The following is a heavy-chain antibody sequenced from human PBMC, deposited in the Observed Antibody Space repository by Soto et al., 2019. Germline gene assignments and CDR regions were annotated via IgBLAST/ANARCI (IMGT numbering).Heavy chain of an antibody. Sequence: ASVKVSCKASGYTFTAYFIHWVRQAPGQGLEWMGWIDPNSGGTNYAQKFQGRVTMTRDTSISTAYMELSRLRSDDTAVYYCAGMYSGGSLFRYWGQGALVTVSS. V-gene: IGHV1-2*02. CDR2: IDPNSGGT. CDR1: GYTFTAYF. D-gene: IGHD1-26*01. CDR3: AGMYSGGSLFRY. J-gene: IGHJ4*02.